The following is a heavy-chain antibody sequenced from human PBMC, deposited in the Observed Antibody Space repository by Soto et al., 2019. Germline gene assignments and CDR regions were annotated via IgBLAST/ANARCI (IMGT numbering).Heavy chain of an antibody. CDR3: ARGVTTVTTIYY. CDR2: IYHSGST. J-gene: IGHJ4*02. CDR1: GGSISSGGYS. Sequence: SETLSLTCAVSGGSISSGGYSWSWIRQPPGKGLEWIGYIYHSGSTYYNPSLKSRVTKSVDRSKNQFSMKLSSVTAADTAVYLCARGVTTVTTIYYWGQGTLVSVSS. V-gene: IGHV4-30-2*01. D-gene: IGHD4-17*01.